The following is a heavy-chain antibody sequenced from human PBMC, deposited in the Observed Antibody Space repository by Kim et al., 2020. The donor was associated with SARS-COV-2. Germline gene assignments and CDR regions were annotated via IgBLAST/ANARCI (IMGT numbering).Heavy chain of an antibody. CDR2: IWYDGSND. J-gene: IGHJ4*02. CDR3: SRGTVGRGTAFDY. Sequence: GGSLRLSCAASGFIFTSYGMHWVRQAPGKGLEWVAFIWYDGSNDYYADSVKGRFTISRDNSKNTLYLQMNTLRAEDTAVYYCSRGTVGRGTAFDYWGQGTLVTVSS. D-gene: IGHD2-15*01. V-gene: IGHV3-33*01. CDR1: GFIFTSYG.